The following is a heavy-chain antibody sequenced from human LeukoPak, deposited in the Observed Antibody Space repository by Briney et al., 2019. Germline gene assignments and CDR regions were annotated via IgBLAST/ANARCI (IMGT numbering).Heavy chain of an antibody. CDR3: ARERNLEIAVAGTIFNY. CDR1: GFTVSRNY. CDR2: IYSDGST. J-gene: IGHJ4*02. Sequence: GGSLRLSCAASGFTVSRNYMGWVRQAPGKGLEWVSVIYSDGSTYYADSVKGRFTISRDNSKNTVYLQMKSLRAEDTAVYYCARERNLEIAVAGTIFNYWGQGTLVTVSS. V-gene: IGHV3-66*01. D-gene: IGHD6-19*01.